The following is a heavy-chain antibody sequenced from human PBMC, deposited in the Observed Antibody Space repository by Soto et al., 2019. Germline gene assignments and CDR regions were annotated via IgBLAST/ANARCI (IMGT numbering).Heavy chain of an antibody. CDR2: FNPISGVS. D-gene: IGHD4-4*01. CDR3: ARQDFYYSNQESPHSFFDS. CDR1: GYRCSGYY. V-gene: IGHV1-2*02. J-gene: IGHJ4*02. Sequence: ASVKVSCKASGYRCSGYYMNWVRQVPGQGIEWIGWFNPISGVSRYTQKFQGRVTMTRDTSISTAYLELWSLRSDDTAVYFCARQDFYYSNQESPHSFFDSWGQGTLVTVSS.